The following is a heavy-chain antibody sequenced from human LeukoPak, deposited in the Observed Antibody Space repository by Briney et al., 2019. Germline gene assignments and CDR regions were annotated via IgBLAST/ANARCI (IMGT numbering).Heavy chain of an antibody. CDR3: ALPGYSSSHPFDY. V-gene: IGHV4-39*01. CDR1: GGSISSSSYY. CDR2: IYYSGST. Sequence: SETLSLTCTVSGGSISSSSYYWGWIRQPQGKGLEWIGSIYYSGSTYYNPSLKSRVTISVDTSKNQFSLKLSSVTAADTAVYYCALPGYSSSHPFDYWGQGTLVTVSS. D-gene: IGHD6-13*01. J-gene: IGHJ4*02.